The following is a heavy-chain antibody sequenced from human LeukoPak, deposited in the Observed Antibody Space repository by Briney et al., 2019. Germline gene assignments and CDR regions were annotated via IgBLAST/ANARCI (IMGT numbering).Heavy chain of an antibody. Sequence: ASVKVSCKASGYTFTGYYMHWVRQAPGQGLEWMGWINPNSGDTNYAQKFQGRVTMTRDTSISTAYMELSRLRSDDTAVYYCARGGWSGDFDYWGQGTLVTVSS. CDR2: INPNSGDT. V-gene: IGHV1-2*02. CDR3: ARGGWSGDFDY. D-gene: IGHD6-19*01. J-gene: IGHJ4*02. CDR1: GYTFTGYY.